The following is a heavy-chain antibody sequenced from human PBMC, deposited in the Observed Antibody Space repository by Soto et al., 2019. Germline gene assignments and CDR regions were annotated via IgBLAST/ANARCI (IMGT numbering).Heavy chain of an antibody. D-gene: IGHD3-22*01. V-gene: IGHV4-39*01. Sequence: SETLSLTCTVSGGSISSSSYYWGWIRQPPGKGLEWIGSIYYSGSTYYNPSLKSRVTISVDTSKNQFSLKLSSVTAADTAVYYCARGNDSSGYYPIWGQGTLVTVSS. J-gene: IGHJ4*02. CDR1: GGSISSSSYY. CDR2: IYYSGST. CDR3: ARGNDSSGYYPI.